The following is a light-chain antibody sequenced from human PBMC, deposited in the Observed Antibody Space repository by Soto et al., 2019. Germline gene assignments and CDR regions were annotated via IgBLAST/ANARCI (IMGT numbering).Light chain of an antibody. CDR1: QSVSSN. CDR2: GVY. J-gene: IGKJ1*01. CDR3: QQYDKGPPRT. V-gene: IGKV3D-15*01. Sequence: EIVMTQSPTILSVSPGERATLSCRASQSVSSNLAWYQQKPGQPPRLLMYGVYTRAPGTPARFSGSGSGTEFTLTISSLQSEDSAVYYCQQYDKGPPRTF.